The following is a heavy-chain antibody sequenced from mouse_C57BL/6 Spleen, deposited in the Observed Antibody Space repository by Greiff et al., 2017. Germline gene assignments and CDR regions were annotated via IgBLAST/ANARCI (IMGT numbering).Heavy chain of an antibody. CDR1: GFTFSSYG. Sequence: EVQVVESGGDLVKPGGSLKLSCAASGFTFSSYGMSWVRQTPDKRLEWVATISSGGSYTYYPDSVKGRFTISRDNAKNTLYLQMSSLKSEDTAMYYCARLNYGSSYLAYWGQGTLVTVSA. D-gene: IGHD1-1*01. J-gene: IGHJ3*01. CDR2: ISSGGSYT. CDR3: ARLNYGSSYLAY. V-gene: IGHV5-6*01.